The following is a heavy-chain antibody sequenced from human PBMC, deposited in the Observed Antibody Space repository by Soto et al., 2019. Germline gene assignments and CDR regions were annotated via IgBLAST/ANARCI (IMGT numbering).Heavy chain of an antibody. V-gene: IGHV1-2*04. CDR2: INPKNGDT. Sequence: ASVKVSCKASGGTFSSYTIIWVRQAPGQGLEWMGYINPKNGDTTYEQKFQGWVTMTRDTSVNTAYIDLRSLRFNDTAVYYCARDQGNSSSWPIDFWGQGTQVTVS. CDR1: GGTFSSYT. J-gene: IGHJ4*02. D-gene: IGHD6-13*01. CDR3: ARDQGNSSSWPIDF.